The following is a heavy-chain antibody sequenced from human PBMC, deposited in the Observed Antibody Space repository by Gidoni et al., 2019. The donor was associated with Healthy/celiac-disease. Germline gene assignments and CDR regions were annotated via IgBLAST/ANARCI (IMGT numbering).Heavy chain of an antibody. CDR1: GFTFSSYA. V-gene: IGHV3-23*01. D-gene: IGHD3-3*01. CDR3: AKDGVAIEIDY. Sequence: EVQLLESGGGLVQPGGSLRLSCAASGFTFSSYAMRWVRQAPGKGLEWVSAISGSGCSTYYADSVKGRFTNSKDNSKNTLYLQMNSLRAEDTAVYYCAKDGVAIEIDYWGQGTLVTVSS. J-gene: IGHJ4*02. CDR2: ISGSGCST.